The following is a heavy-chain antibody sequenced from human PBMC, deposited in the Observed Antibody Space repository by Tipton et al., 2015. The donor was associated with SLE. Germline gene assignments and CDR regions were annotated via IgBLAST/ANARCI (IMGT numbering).Heavy chain of an antibody. CDR2: LYYSGRS. J-gene: IGHJ4*02. CDR1: GGSFGGYY. Sequence: GLVKPSETLSLTCSIYGGSFGGYYWSWIRQPPGKGLEWIGVLYYSGRSYYNPSLKSRVTISLDTSRIQFSLKVTSVTAADTAVYYCARRPANNSQFDYWGQGMLVTVSS. D-gene: IGHD2-15*01. V-gene: IGHV4-59*12. CDR3: ARRPANNSQFDY.